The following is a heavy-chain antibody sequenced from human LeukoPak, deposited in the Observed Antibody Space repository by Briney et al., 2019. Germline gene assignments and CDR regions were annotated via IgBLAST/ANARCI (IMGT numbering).Heavy chain of an antibody. V-gene: IGHV3-30-3*01. CDR1: GFTFSSYA. J-gene: IGHJ4*02. CDR3: ARALRGYSYGQIDY. D-gene: IGHD5-18*01. CDR2: ISYDGSNK. Sequence: PGGSLRLSCAASGFTFSSYAMHWVRQAPGKGLEWVAVISYDGSNKYYADSVKGRFTISRDNSKNTLYLQMNSLRAEDTAVYYCARALRGYSYGQIDYWGQGTLVTVSS.